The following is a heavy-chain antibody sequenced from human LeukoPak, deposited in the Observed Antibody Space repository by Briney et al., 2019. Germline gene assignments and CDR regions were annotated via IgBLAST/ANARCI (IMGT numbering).Heavy chain of an antibody. CDR1: GFTFSSYW. CDR3: ARGLVGATFDY. J-gene: IGHJ4*02. CDR2: INSDGSST. D-gene: IGHD1-26*01. V-gene: IGHV3-74*01. Sequence: GGSLRLSCAASGFTFSSYWMHWVRQAPGKGLVWVSHINSDGSSTSYADSVKGRFTISRDNAKNTLYLQMNSLRAEDTAVYYCARGLVGATFDYWGQGTLVTVSS.